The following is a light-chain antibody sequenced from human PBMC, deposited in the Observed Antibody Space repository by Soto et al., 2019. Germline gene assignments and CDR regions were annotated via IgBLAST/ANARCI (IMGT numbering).Light chain of an antibody. J-gene: IGLJ2*01. CDR1: SSNIGAGYD. CDR2: GNT. CDR3: QSFDSSLNGVV. Sequence: QSVLTQPPSVSGAPGQRATISCTGSSSNIGAGYDVHWCQQLPGTAPKLLIYGNTNRPSGVPDRFSGSKSGTSASLAITGLQAEDEADYYCQSFDSSLNGVVFGGGTKLTVL. V-gene: IGLV1-40*01.